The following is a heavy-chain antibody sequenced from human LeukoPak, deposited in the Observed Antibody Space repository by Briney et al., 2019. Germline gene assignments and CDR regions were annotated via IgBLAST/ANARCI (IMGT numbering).Heavy chain of an antibody. Sequence: SETLSLTCTVSGGSMSGYFWSWIRQPPGKGLEWIGYIYYSGSTNYNPSLKSRVTISVDTSKNQFSLKLSSVTAADTAVYYCARSITSSWYGDFQHWGQGTLVAVSS. D-gene: IGHD6-13*01. J-gene: IGHJ1*01. CDR1: GGSMSGYF. V-gene: IGHV4-59*01. CDR3: ARSITSSWYGDFQH. CDR2: IYYSGST.